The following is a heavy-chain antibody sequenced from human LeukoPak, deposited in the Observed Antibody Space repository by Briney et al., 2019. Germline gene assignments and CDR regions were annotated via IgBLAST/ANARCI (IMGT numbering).Heavy chain of an antibody. CDR3: ARSHTNMVRGVITFVKY. CDR1: GYTFTGYC. Sequence: ASVKVSCKASGYTFTGYCMHWVRQAPGQGLEWMGWINPNSGGTNYAQKFQGRVTMTRDTSISTAYMELSRLRSDDTAVYYCARSHTNMVRGVITFVKYWGQGTLVTVSS. D-gene: IGHD3-10*01. J-gene: IGHJ4*02. CDR2: INPNSGGT. V-gene: IGHV1-2*02.